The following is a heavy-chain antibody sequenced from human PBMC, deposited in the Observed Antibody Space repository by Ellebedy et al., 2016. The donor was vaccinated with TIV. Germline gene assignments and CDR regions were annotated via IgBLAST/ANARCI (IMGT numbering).Heavy chain of an antibody. J-gene: IGHJ6*02. D-gene: IGHD3-10*01. CDR3: ARYSGSGTYYRNGMDV. V-gene: IGHV1-18*01. CDR1: GYTFIDYG. CDR2: VSAYSGNT. Sequence: AASVKVSCKSSGYTFIDYGISWVRQAPGQGLDWMGWVSAYSGNTNYADNLQGRVTITTDTSTDTAYMELRSLGSDDTAVYYCARYSGSGTYYRNGMDVWGQGTTVTVSS.